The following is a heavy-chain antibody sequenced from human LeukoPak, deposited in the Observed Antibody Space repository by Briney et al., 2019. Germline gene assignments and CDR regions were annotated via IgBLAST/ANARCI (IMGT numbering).Heavy chain of an antibody. CDR2: IYYLAST. J-gene: IGHJ4*02. CDR3: ARDRSSWSFAD. CDR1: GGSISTYY. D-gene: IGHD6-13*01. Sequence: SETLYLTCTVSGGSISTYYWSWIRQPPGKGLEWIGYIYYLASTNYNPSLKSRVTISVDTSKNQFSLKLNSVTAADTAVYYCARDRSSWSFADWGQGTLVTVSS. V-gene: IGHV4-59*01.